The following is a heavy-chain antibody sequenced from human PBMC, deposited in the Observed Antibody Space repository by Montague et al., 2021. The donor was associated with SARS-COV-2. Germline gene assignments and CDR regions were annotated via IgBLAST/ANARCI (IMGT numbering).Heavy chain of an antibody. CDR1: AFSLSTSGMC. V-gene: IGHV2-70*11. CDR3: ARIPPFGEYHMDV. Sequence: PALVKPTQTLTLTCTFSAFSLSTSGMCVNWIRQPPGKALEWPARIDWDDDKYYRTSLKTRLTISKNTFKKQVVLTMTNMDPVDTATYYCARIPPFGEYHMDVWGQGTTVTVSS. CDR2: IDWDDDK. D-gene: IGHD2-2*01. J-gene: IGHJ6*02.